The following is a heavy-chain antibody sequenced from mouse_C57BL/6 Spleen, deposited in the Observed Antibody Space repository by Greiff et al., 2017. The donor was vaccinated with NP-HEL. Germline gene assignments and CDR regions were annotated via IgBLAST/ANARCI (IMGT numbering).Heavy chain of an antibody. CDR1: GYTFTSYW. J-gene: IGHJ1*03. V-gene: IGHV1-52*01. CDR2: IDPSDSET. D-gene: IGHD1-1*01. CDR3: ERSDYGSSYRYFDV. Sequence: VQLQQSGAELVRPGSSVKLSCKASGYTFTSYWMHWVKQRPIQGLEWIGNIDPSDSETHYNQKFKDKATLTVDKSSSTAYMQLSSLTSEDSAVYYCERSDYGSSYRYFDVWGTGTTVTVSS.